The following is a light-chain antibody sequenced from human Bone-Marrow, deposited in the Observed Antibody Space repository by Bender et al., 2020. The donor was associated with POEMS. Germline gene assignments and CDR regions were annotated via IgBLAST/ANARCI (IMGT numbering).Light chain of an antibody. CDR2: GVT. V-gene: IGLV2-11*01. J-gene: IGLJ1*01. CDR3: CSYAGSSSYV. Sequence: QSVLTQPRSVSGSPGQSVTIPCTGTSSDVGGYDSVSWYQQHPGKAPKLMISGVTKRPSGVPDRFSGSKSGNTASLTISGLQAEDEADYYCCSYAGSSSYVFGTGTTVTV. CDR1: SSDVGGYDS.